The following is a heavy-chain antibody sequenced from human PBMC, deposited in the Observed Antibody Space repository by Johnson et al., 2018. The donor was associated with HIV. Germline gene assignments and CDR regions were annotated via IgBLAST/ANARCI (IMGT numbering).Heavy chain of an antibody. Sequence: QVQLVESGGGLVKPGGSLRLSCAASGFTFSDDYMSWIRQAPGKGLEWVSYISRSGSTITYADSVKGRFTISRDNSKNTLHLQMNSLRAEDTAVYYCAKCIWGSSLIDAFDIWGQGTMVTVSS. CDR2: ISRSGSTI. V-gene: IGHV3-11*04. CDR1: GFTFSDDY. J-gene: IGHJ3*02. D-gene: IGHD6-13*01. CDR3: AKCIWGSSLIDAFDI.